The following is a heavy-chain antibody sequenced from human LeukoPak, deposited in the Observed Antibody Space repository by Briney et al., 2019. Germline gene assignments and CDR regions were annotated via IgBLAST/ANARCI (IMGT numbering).Heavy chain of an antibody. Sequence: ASVKVSCKASGYTFTNYHMHWVRQAPGQGLEWMGLITPSDGSTNYAQKFQGRVTMTRDMSTSTVYMELSSLRSEDTAVYYCARVGGWYRYFFDYWGQGTLLTVSS. J-gene: IGHJ4*02. V-gene: IGHV1-46*01. D-gene: IGHD6-19*01. CDR2: ITPSDGST. CDR3: ARVGGWYRYFFDY. CDR1: GYTFTNYH.